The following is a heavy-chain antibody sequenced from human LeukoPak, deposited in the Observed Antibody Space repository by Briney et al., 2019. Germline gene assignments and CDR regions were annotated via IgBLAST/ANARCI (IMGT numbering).Heavy chain of an antibody. J-gene: IGHJ5*02. CDR3: ARHASLDL. Sequence: SETLSLTCTVSGGSLTNYYWSWIRQPPGKGLEWIGYISYSGSTYYNPSLKSRVTISVDTSKNQFSLKLSSVTAADTAVYYCARHASLDLWGQGTLVTVAS. V-gene: IGHV4-59*08. CDR2: ISYSGST. CDR1: GGSLTNYY.